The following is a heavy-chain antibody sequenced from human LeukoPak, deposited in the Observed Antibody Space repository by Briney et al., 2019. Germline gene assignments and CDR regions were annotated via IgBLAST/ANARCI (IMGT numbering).Heavy chain of an antibody. Sequence: GGSLRLSCAASGFTFSSYSMNWVRQAPGKGLEWVSSISSSSSYIYYADSVKGRFTISRDNAKNSLYLQMNSLRAEDTAVYYCARIQLLLSAFDIWGQGTMVTVSS. D-gene: IGHD2-2*01. CDR1: GFTFSSYS. V-gene: IGHV3-21*01. J-gene: IGHJ3*02. CDR2: ISSSSSYI. CDR3: ARIQLLLSAFDI.